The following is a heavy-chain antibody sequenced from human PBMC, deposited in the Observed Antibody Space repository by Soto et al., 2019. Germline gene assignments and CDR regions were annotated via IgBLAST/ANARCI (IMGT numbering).Heavy chain of an antibody. CDR3: ARQVRDFSGSGSYYFDY. Sequence: QLQLQESGPGLVKPSETLSLTCSVSGGSISSTNYYWGWIRQPPGKGLEWIGSIYYSGSTYYNPSLKSRVIISVDTSKNQLSLKLGYDTAADTAVYYWARQVRDFSGSGSYYFDYWGQGTLVTVSS. CDR2: IYYSGST. V-gene: IGHV4-39*01. J-gene: IGHJ4*02. D-gene: IGHD3-10*01. CDR1: GGSISSTNYY.